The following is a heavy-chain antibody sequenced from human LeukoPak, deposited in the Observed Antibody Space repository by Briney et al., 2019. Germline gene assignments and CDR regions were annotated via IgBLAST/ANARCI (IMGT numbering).Heavy chain of an antibody. CDR3: ARLVATSRFDP. Sequence: SETLSLTCTVSGGSISRSDYYWGWIRQPPGKGLEWIGSIYYSGSTYYNSSLKSRVTISVDTSKNQFSLKPSSVTAADTAVYYCARLVATSRFDPWGQGTLVTVSS. J-gene: IGHJ5*02. D-gene: IGHD5-12*01. V-gene: IGHV4-39*01. CDR2: IYYSGST. CDR1: GGSISRSDYY.